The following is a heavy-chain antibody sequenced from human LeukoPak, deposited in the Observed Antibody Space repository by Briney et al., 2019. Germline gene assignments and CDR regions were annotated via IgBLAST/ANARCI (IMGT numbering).Heavy chain of an antibody. Sequence: GGSLRLSCAASGFTVSSNYMSWVRQAPGKGLEWVSVIYSGGSTYYADSVKGRFTISRDNSKNTLYLQMNSLRAEDTAVYYCAKDNKRAAAGPNDYWGQGTLVTVSS. CDR2: IYSGGST. D-gene: IGHD6-13*01. V-gene: IGHV3-53*01. J-gene: IGHJ4*02. CDR1: GFTVSSNY. CDR3: AKDNKRAAAGPNDY.